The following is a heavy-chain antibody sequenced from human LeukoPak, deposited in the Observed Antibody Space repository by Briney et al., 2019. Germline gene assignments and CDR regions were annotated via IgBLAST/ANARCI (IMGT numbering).Heavy chain of an antibody. CDR1: GFTFSSYA. CDR3: ARTSYSSSWNFYYYGMDV. D-gene: IGHD6-13*01. CDR2: ISYDGSNK. J-gene: IGHJ6*02. V-gene: IGHV3-30*04. Sequence: GGSLRLSCAASGFTFSSYAMHWVRQAGGKGLEWDAVISYDGSNKYYADSVKGRFTVSRDDSKKTLYLQMNSLRAEDTAVYYCARTSYSSSWNFYYYGMDVWGQGTTVTVSS.